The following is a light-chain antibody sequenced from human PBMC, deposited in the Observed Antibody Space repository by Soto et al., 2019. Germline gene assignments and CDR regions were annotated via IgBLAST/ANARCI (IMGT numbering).Light chain of an antibody. CDR1: QGISTY. V-gene: IGKV1-27*01. CDR3: QSYTGAPWT. CDR2: AAS. Sequence: DIQMTQSPSSLSASVGDRVTITCRASQGISTYLVWYQQKPGTVPKRLIFAASTLQSGVPSRFSGSGSGTDFTLTISSLQPEDVATYYCQSYTGAPWTFGQGTKVEI. J-gene: IGKJ1*01.